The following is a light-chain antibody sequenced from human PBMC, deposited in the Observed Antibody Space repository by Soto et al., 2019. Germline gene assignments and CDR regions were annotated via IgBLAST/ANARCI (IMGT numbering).Light chain of an antibody. J-gene: IGKJ3*01. V-gene: IGKV1-5*03. CDR3: QQSYSTPPT. Sequence: DIQMTQSPSTLSASVGDRVTITCRASQSISSWLAWYQQKPGKAPKLLIYKASSLESGVPSRFRGSGSGTEFTLTISSLQPDDFATYYCQQSYSTPPTFGHGPKADIK. CDR2: KAS. CDR1: QSISSW.